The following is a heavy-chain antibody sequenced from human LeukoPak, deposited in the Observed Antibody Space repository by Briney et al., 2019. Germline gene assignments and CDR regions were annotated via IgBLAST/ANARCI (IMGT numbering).Heavy chain of an antibody. CDR3: ARDSASLWFGELSGWFAP. D-gene: IGHD3-10*01. CDR2: ISSSSSYI. J-gene: IGHJ5*02. V-gene: IGHV3-21*01. Sequence: GGSLRLSCAASGFTFSSYSMNWVRQAPGKGLEWVSSISSSSSYIYYADSVKGRFTTSRDNAKYSLYLQMNSLRAEDTAVYYCARDSASLWFGELSGWFAPWGQGTLVTVSS. CDR1: GFTFSSYS.